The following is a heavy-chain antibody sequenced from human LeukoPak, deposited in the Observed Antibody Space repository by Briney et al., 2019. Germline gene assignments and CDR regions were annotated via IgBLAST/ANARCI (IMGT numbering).Heavy chain of an antibody. CDR2: ISGSGGST. V-gene: IGHV3-23*01. CDR1: GFIFSSYA. Sequence: GGSLRLSCAASGFIFSSYAMSWVRQAPGKGLEWVSAISGSGGSTYNADSVKGRFTISRDNSKNTLYLQMNSLRAEDTAVYYCAKDLEDSSSWYYFDYWGQGTLVTVSS. J-gene: IGHJ4*02. D-gene: IGHD6-13*01. CDR3: AKDLEDSSSWYYFDY.